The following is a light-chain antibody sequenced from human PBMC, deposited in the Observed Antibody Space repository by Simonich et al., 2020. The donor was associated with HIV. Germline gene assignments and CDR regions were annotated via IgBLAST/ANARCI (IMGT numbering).Light chain of an antibody. V-gene: IGKV4-1*01. CDR2: WAS. J-gene: IGKJ1*01. CDR1: QSVLSSSNNKNY. CDR3: QQYYTTPWT. Sequence: DIVMTQSPDSLAVSLGERATINCKSSQSVLSSSNNKNYLAWFQQKPGQPPKLLIYWASTRDSGVPDRFSGSGSGTDFTLTISSLQAEDVAVYYCQQYYTTPWTFGQGTKVEFK.